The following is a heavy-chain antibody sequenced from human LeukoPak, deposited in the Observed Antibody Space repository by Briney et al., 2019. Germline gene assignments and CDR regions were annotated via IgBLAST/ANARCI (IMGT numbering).Heavy chain of an antibody. CDR1: GGSFSGYY. CDR3: AREDQYYGSGSSDY. Sequence: SETLSLTCAVYGGSFSGYYWSWIRQPPGKGLEWIGEINHSGSTNYNPSLKSRVTISVDTSKNQFSLKLSSVTAADTAVYYCAREDQYYGSGSSDYWGQGTLVTVPS. V-gene: IGHV4-34*01. J-gene: IGHJ4*02. D-gene: IGHD3-10*01. CDR2: INHSGST.